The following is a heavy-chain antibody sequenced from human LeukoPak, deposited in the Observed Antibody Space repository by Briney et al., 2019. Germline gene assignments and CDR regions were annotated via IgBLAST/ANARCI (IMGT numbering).Heavy chain of an antibody. CDR2: FSGSGGST. CDR3: ARSGTSWWYPAFDI. V-gene: IGHV3-23*01. D-gene: IGHD2-15*01. J-gene: IGHJ3*02. Sequence: PGGSLRLSCAASGFSFGSYAMSWVRQAPGKGLEWVSSFSGSGGSTYYADSVKGRFTISRDNSKNTLYLQMISLRAEDTAIYYCARSGTSWWYPAFDIWGPGTMVTVSS. CDR1: GFSFGSYA.